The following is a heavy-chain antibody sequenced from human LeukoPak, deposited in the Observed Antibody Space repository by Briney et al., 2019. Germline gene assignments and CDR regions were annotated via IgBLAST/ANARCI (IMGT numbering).Heavy chain of an antibody. CDR3: ARDACSSTSCYPGY. V-gene: IGHV3-21*01. CDR2: ISSSSNYI. J-gene: IGHJ4*02. Sequence: GGSLRLSCAASGFTFSSYSMNWVRQAPGKGLEWVSSISSSSNYIYYADSVKGRFTISRDNAKNSLYLQMNSLRAEDTAVYYCARDACSSTSCYPGYWGQGTLVTVSS. D-gene: IGHD2-2*01. CDR1: GFTFSSYS.